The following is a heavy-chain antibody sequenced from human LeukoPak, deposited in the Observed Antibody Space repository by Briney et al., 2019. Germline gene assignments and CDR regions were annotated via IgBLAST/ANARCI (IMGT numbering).Heavy chain of an antibody. CDR1: GASISSYY. V-gene: IGHV4-4*07. CDR3: ARDLSGSLYFDY. Sequence: PSETLSLTCTVSGASISSYYYNWIRQTAGGGLEWIGRLYISGSTDYNPSLKSRVTISVDTSNNQFSLKLNSVTAADTAVYFCARDLSGSLYFDYWAQGVLVTVSS. CDR2: LYISGST. D-gene: IGHD3-10*01. J-gene: IGHJ4*02.